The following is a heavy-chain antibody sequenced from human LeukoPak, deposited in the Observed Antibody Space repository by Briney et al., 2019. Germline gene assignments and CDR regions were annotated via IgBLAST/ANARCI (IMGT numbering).Heavy chain of an antibody. Sequence: ASVKVSCKASGYTFTSYGISWVRQAPGQGLEWMGWISAYNGNTNYAQKLQGRVTMTTDTSTSTAYMELRSLRSDDTAAYYCARDIGDSDLSNWFDPWGQGTLVTVSS. D-gene: IGHD2-21*02. V-gene: IGHV1-18*01. CDR1: GYTFTSYG. CDR3: ARDIGDSDLSNWFDP. CDR2: ISAYNGNT. J-gene: IGHJ5*02.